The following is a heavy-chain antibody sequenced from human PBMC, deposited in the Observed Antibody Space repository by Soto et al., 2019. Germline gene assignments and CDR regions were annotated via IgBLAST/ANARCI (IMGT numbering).Heavy chain of an antibody. CDR2: IYPGDSDT. J-gene: IGHJ6*02. Sequence: GASLKISCKGSGYSFTSYWIGWVRQMPGKGLEWMGIIYPGDSDTRYSPSFQGQVTIPADKSISTAYLQWSSLKASDTAMYYCARRGVVVVADRDYYYYGMDVWGQGTTVTVSS. V-gene: IGHV5-51*01. CDR1: GYSFTSYW. CDR3: ARRGVVVVADRDYYYYGMDV. D-gene: IGHD2-15*01.